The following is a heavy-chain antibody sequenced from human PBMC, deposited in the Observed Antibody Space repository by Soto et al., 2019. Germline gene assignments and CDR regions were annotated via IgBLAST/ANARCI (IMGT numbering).Heavy chain of an antibody. Sequence: QVQLVQSGAEVKKPGSSVKVSCKASGGTFSSYAISWVRQAPGQGLEWMGGIIPIFGTANYAQKFRGRVTITADESTSTAYMELSSLRSEDTAVYYCARASIAAAGPYYYYYGMDVWGQGTTVTVSS. J-gene: IGHJ6*02. V-gene: IGHV1-69*01. D-gene: IGHD6-13*01. CDR1: GGTFSSYA. CDR3: ARASIAAAGPYYYYYGMDV. CDR2: IIPIFGTA.